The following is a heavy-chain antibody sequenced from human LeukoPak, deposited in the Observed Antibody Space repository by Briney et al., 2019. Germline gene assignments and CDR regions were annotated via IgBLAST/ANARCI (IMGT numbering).Heavy chain of an antibody. J-gene: IGHJ4*02. CDR1: GYTFTSYG. CDR2: ISAYNSNT. V-gene: IGHV1-18*04. CDR3: ARVSPRDDCSSTSCYGNFDY. D-gene: IGHD2-2*01. Sequence: ASVKVSCKASGYTFTSYGISWVRQAPGQGLEWMGWISAYNSNTNYAQKLQGRVTMTTDTSTSTAYMELRSLRSDDTAVYYCARVSPRDDCSSTSCYGNFDYWGQGTLVTVSS.